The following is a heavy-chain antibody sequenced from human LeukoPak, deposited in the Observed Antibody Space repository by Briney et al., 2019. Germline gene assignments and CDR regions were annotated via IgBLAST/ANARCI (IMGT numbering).Heavy chain of an antibody. CDR1: GGSFSGYY. CDR3: ARGFASSGWYSVNWFDP. J-gene: IGHJ5*02. CDR2: IYTSGST. Sequence: SETLSLTCAVYGGSFSGYYWSWIRQPAGKGLEWIGRIYTSGSTNYNPSLKSRVTMSVDTSKNQFSLKLSSVTAADTAVYYCARGFASSGWYSVNWFDPWGQGTLVTVSS. V-gene: IGHV4-59*10. D-gene: IGHD6-19*01.